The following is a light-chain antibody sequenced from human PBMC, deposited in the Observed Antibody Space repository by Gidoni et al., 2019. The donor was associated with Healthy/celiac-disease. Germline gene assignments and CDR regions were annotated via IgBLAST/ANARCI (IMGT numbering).Light chain of an antibody. J-gene: IGKJ4*01. CDR1: QDISNY. CDR2: DAS. V-gene: IGKV1-33*01. CDR3: QQYDNLPLT. Sequence: DIQMTQSPSSLSASVGDRVTITCQASQDISNYLNWYQQKPGKAPKLLIYDASNLETGVPSMFSGSGSGTDFTVTISSLQPEDIATYYCQQYDNLPLTCGGGTKVEIK.